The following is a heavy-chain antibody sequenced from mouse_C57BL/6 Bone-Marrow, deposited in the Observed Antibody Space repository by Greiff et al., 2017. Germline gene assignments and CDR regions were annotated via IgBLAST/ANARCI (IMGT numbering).Heavy chain of an antibody. CDR3: ARGRLLLRR. CDR2: IYPRSGNT. CDR1: GYTFTSYG. J-gene: IGHJ2*01. Sequence: LVESGAELARPGASVKLSCKASGYTFTSYGISWVKQRTGQGLEWIGEIYPRSGNTYYNEKFKGKATLTADTSSSTAYMELRSLTSEDSAVYFCARGRLLLRRWGQGTTLTVSS. V-gene: IGHV1-81*01. D-gene: IGHD1-1*01.